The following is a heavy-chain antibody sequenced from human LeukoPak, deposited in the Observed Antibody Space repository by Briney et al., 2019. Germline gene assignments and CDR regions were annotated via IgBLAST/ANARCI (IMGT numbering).Heavy chain of an antibody. J-gene: IGHJ4*02. CDR2: INPNSGGT. Sequence: ASVKVSCKVSGYTFTGYYMHWVRQAPGQGLEWMGWINPNSGGTNYAQKFQGRVTMTRDTSISTAYMELSRLRSDDTAVYYCARADKEMATTPGYWGQGTLVTVSS. CDR3: ARADKEMATTPGY. CDR1: GYTFTGYY. V-gene: IGHV1-2*02. D-gene: IGHD5-24*01.